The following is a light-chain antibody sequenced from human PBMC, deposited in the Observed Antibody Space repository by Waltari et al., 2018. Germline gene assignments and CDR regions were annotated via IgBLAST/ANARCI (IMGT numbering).Light chain of an antibody. CDR2: DDT. Sequence: SYELTQPPSVSVSSGQTAIITCSGDKLGDKYVCWYQQKPGQSPVLIIYDDTMPPSRIPERFSGSNSGNTATLTISGTQTLDEADYYCQVWDGITSTGVFGGGTRLTVL. V-gene: IGLV3-1*01. J-gene: IGLJ3*02. CDR1: KLGDKY. CDR3: QVWDGITSTGV.